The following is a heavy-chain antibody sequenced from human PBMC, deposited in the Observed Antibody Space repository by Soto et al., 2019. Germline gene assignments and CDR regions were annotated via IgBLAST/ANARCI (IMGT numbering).Heavy chain of an antibody. CDR1: GYTFSTYE. CDR3: ARGGGATFTQDYYSMDV. D-gene: IGHD1-26*01. V-gene: IGHV1-3*01. CDR2: INGGNGKS. Sequence: QVQLVQSGAEVKKPGASVKVSCEASGYTFSTYEMHWVRQAPGQRPEWMGWINGGNGKSKYSETLQGRVTFTRDTSASTAYMELTSMRSEDKAVYDCARGGGATFTQDYYSMDVWGTGTTVTVSS. J-gene: IGHJ6*03.